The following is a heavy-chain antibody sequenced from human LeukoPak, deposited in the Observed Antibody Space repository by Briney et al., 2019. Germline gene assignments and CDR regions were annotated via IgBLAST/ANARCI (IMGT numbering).Heavy chain of an antibody. V-gene: IGHV3-74*01. J-gene: IGHJ4*02. D-gene: IGHD3-10*01. Sequence: GGSLKLSCAASGFTFSKYWMHWVRQVPRTGLIWVSRINNEGNDTNYADSVKGRFTISRDNAKNTLYLQMNSLRAEDTAVYYCARGIYGNFDYRGQGSLVTVSS. CDR3: ARGIYGNFDY. CDR1: GFTFSKYW. CDR2: INNEGNDT.